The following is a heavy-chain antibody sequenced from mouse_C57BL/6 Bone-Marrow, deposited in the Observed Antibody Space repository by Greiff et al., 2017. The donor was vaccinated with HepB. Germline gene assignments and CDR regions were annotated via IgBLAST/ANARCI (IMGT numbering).Heavy chain of an antibody. V-gene: IGHV1-9*01. CDR2: ILPGSGST. CDR1: GYTFTGYW. J-gene: IGHJ4*01. Sequence: QVQLQQSGPELMKPGASVKLSCKATGYTFTGYWIEWVKQRPGHGLEWIGEILPGSGSTNYNEKFKGKATFTADTSSNPAYMHLSSLTTEDSAIYYCARALYRIRYYAVDYWGQGTSVTVSS. CDR3: ARALYRIRYYAVDY. D-gene: IGHD1-3*01.